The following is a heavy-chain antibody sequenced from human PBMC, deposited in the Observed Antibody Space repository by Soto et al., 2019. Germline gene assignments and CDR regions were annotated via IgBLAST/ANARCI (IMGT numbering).Heavy chain of an antibody. D-gene: IGHD3-16*01. CDR1: GYTVTSYG. V-gene: IGHV1-18*01. CDR3: SRCHSYVYGGYYYGMDV. J-gene: IGHJ6*04. CDR2: ISAYNGNT. Sequence: SVKVSCKVSGYTVTSYGISWVRQAPGQELEWMGWISAYNGNTNYAQKLQGRVTMTTDTSTSTAYMELRSLRSDDTAVYYCSRCHSYVYGGYYYGMDVWGKGPTFTVSS.